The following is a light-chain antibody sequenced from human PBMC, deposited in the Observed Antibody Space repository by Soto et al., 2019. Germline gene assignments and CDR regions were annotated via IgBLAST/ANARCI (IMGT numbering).Light chain of an antibody. CDR3: QQANCFPLT. Sequence: IRRRQSPSSFSASPGDRVTITCRASQGISSYLNWYQQQPGKAPKLLIYAASNLQSGVPSRFSGSGSGTDFTLTISILHPEYVATYYCQQANCFPLTFGGGTKVDIK. CDR2: AAS. CDR1: QGISSY. J-gene: IGKJ4*01. V-gene: IGKV1-12*01.